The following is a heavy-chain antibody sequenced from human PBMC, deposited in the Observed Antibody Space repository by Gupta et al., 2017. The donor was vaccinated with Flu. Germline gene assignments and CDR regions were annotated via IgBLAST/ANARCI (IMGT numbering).Heavy chain of an antibody. CDR3: ARDPPRGGTTSAFDI. D-gene: IGHD1-1*01. CDR2: IIPIFGTA. Sequence: GLEWMGGIIPIFGTANYAQKFQGRVTITADESTSTAYMELSSLRSEDTAVYYCARDPPRGGTTSAFDIWGQGTMVTVSS. V-gene: IGHV1-69*01. J-gene: IGHJ3*02.